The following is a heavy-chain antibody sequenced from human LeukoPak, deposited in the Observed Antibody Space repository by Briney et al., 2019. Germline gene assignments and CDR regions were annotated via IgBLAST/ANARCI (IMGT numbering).Heavy chain of an antibody. Sequence: GGSLRLSCAATGFTFSSYWMSWVRQAPGKGLEWVANIKQDGSEKYYVDSVKGRFTISRDNAKNSLYLQMNSLRAEDTAVYYCAVVSESGDSSGYSPSYMDVWGKGTTVTVSS. J-gene: IGHJ6*03. D-gene: IGHD3-22*01. V-gene: IGHV3-7*01. CDR1: GFTFSSYW. CDR3: AVVSESGDSSGYSPSYMDV. CDR2: IKQDGSEK.